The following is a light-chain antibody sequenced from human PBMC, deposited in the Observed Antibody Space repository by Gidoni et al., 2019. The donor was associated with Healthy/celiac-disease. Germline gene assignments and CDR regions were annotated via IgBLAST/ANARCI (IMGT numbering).Light chain of an antibody. CDR2: WAS. Sequence: VMTQSPDSLAVSLGERATINCTSSQSVLYSSNNKNYLAWYQQKPGQPHNLLIYWASNRESGVPDRVSCSGSGTDFTLTISRLQAEDVAVYYWQQYYSTPPTFGQGTKLEIK. J-gene: IGKJ2*01. CDR3: QQYYSTPPT. V-gene: IGKV4-1*01. CDR1: QSVLYSSNNKNY.